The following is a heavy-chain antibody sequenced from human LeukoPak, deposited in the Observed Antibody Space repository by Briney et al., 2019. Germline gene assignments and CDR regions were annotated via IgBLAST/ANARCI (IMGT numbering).Heavy chain of an antibody. CDR1: GGSFSGYY. CDR2: INHSGST. Sequence: PSETLSLTCAVYGGSFSGYYWSWIRQPPGKGLEWIGEINHSGSTNYNPSLKSRVTISVDTSKNQFSLKLSSVTAADTAVYYCARRYGSGSYYNRYYYYYYYMDVWGKGTTVTISS. D-gene: IGHD3-10*01. J-gene: IGHJ6*03. CDR3: ARRYGSGSYYNRYYYYYYYMDV. V-gene: IGHV4-34*01.